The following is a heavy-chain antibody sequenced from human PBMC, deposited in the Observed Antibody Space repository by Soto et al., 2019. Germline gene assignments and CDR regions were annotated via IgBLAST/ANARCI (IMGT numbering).Heavy chain of an antibody. CDR1: GFTFSSYA. J-gene: IGHJ6*02. Sequence: EVQLLESGGGLVQPGGSLRLSCAASGFTFSSYAMSWVRQAPGKGLEWVSAISGSGGSTYYADSVKGRFTISRDNSKSTLYLQMNSLRAEDTAVYYCAKDSLCSGGSCYVRYYYYYGMDVWGQGTTVTVSS. CDR3: AKDSLCSGGSCYVRYYYYYGMDV. CDR2: ISGSGGST. V-gene: IGHV3-23*01. D-gene: IGHD2-15*01.